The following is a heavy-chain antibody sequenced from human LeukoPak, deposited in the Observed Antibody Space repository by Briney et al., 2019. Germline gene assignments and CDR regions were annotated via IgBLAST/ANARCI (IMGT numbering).Heavy chain of an antibody. CDR2: ISTTGNTI. CDR1: GFPFSDYY. J-gene: IGHJ4*02. D-gene: IGHD2/OR15-2a*01. Sequence: GSLRLSCAASGFPFSDYYMSWIRQAPGKGLEWVSYISTTGNTIYYADSVKGRFTISRDNAKNSLYLQMNSLRAEDTAVYYCARVPSTAFDHWGQGTLVTVSS. V-gene: IGHV3-11*01. CDR3: ARVPSTAFDH.